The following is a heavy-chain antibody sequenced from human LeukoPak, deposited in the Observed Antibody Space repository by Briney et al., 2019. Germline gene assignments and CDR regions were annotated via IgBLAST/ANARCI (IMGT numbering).Heavy chain of an antibody. CDR2: INQYGST. J-gene: IGHJ4*02. CDR1: GGSLSGYF. CDR3: ARGSFTYYGSGSRSPFDY. D-gene: IGHD3-10*01. Sequence: SETLCLTCAVCGGSLSGYFWSWMRQSPGKGLEWIGEINQYGSTNCKPSLKSRVTMSVPTHKSQFSLKLSSVTDADRAVYYCARGSFTYYGSGSRSPFDYWGQGTLVSVSS. V-gene: IGHV4-34*01.